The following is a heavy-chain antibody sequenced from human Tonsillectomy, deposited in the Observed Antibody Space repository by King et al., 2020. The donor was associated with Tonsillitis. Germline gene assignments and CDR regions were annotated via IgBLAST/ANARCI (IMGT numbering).Heavy chain of an antibody. J-gene: IGHJ4*02. Sequence: VQLVESAAEVKKPGASVKVSCKASGYIFTSNSISWVRQAPGQGLEWMGWISVYYGNTSYAQKLQGRVTMTTDTSTSTAYMEMRSLRSDGTAVYYCARNYYDSTGFYYSIFDFWGQGTLVTVSA. CDR1: GYIFTSNS. V-gene: IGHV1-18*04. CDR2: ISVYYGNT. D-gene: IGHD3-22*01. CDR3: ARNYYDSTGFYYSIFDF.